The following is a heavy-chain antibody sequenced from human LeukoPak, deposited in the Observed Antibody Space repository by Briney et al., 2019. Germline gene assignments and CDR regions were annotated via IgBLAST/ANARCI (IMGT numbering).Heavy chain of an antibody. CDR1: GYTFTGYY. J-gene: IGHJ4*02. CDR2: INPNSGGT. Sequence: ASVKVSCKASGYTFTGYYLHWVRQAPGRGLEWMGRINPNSGGTNYAQKFQGRVTMTRDTSISTAYMELSRLRSDDTAVYYCARALEYYDSSGYYYLFDYWGQGTLVTVSS. V-gene: IGHV1-2*06. D-gene: IGHD3-22*01. CDR3: ARALEYYDSSGYYYLFDY.